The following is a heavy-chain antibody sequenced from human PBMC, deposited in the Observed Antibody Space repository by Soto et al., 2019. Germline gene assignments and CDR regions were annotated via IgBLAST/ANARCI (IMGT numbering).Heavy chain of an antibody. D-gene: IGHD2-21*02. J-gene: IGHJ6*02. CDR3: ATQFHHCGGDCYRGPYFGMDV. V-gene: IGHV1-2*02. CDR2: INPYTGGT. CDR1: GYTFTGYY. Sequence: ASVKVSCKASGYTFTGYYVLWVRQAPGQGPECMGWINPYTGGTNYAQKSQGRVTMTRDTSISTAYMELSKLISDDTAVYYCATQFHHCGGDCYRGPYFGMDVWGQGTTVTAP.